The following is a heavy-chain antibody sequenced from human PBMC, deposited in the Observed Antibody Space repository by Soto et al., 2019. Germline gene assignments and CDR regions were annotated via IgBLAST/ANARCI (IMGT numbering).Heavy chain of an antibody. V-gene: IGHV4-59*01. J-gene: IGHJ4*02. CDR1: GSSISSDY. D-gene: IGHD6-19*01. CDR2: IYYSGST. CDR3: ARDSGVAGTLWSTLGY. Sequence: SESLRLTCTVGGSSISSDYWSWIRQPPGKGLEWIGYIYYSGSTNYNPSLKSRVTISVDTSKNQFSLKLSSATAADTAVYYCARDSGVAGTLWSTLGYCGQGNLVTVSS.